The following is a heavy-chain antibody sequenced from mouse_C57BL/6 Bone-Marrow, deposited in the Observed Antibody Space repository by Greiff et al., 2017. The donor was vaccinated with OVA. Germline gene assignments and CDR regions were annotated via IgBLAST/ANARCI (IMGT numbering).Heavy chain of an antibody. CDR1: GYTFTSYW. Sequence: VQLQQPGAELVKPGASVKLSCKASGYTFTSYWMQWVKQRPGQGLEWIGEIDPSDSYTNYNQKFKGKATLTADTSSSTAYMQLSSLTSEDSAVYYCARDYYGYDYWGQGTTLTVSS. J-gene: IGHJ2*01. CDR2: IDPSDSYT. V-gene: IGHV1-50*01. D-gene: IGHD1-2*01. CDR3: ARDYYGYDY.